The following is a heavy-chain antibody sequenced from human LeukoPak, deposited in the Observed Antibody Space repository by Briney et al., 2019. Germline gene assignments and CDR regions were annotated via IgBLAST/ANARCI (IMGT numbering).Heavy chain of an antibody. Sequence: PGGSLRLSCAASGFTFSSYAMSWVRQAPGKGLEWVSAISGSGGSTYYADSVKGRFTISRDNAKNSLYLQMNSLRAEDTALYYCARAGIDNWFDPWDQGTLVTVSS. CDR3: ARAGIDNWFDP. J-gene: IGHJ5*02. D-gene: IGHD1-26*01. CDR1: GFTFSSYA. CDR2: ISGSGGST. V-gene: IGHV3-23*01.